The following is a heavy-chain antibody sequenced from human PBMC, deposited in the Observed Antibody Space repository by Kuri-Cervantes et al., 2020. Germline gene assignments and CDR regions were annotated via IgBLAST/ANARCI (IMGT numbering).Heavy chain of an antibody. Sequence: SETLSLTCTVSGGSISSHYWSWIRQPPGKGLEWVGYIYYSGSTNYNPSLKSRVTISVDTSKNQFSLKLSSVTAADTAVYYCARGIPAAPRSALDPWGQGTLVTVSS. CDR2: IYYSGST. J-gene: IGHJ5*02. D-gene: IGHD2-2*01. CDR3: ARGIPAAPRSALDP. V-gene: IGHV4-59*11. CDR1: GGSISSHY.